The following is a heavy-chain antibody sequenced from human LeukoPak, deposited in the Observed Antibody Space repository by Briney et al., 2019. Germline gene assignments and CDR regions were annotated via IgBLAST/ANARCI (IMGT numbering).Heavy chain of an antibody. CDR1: GGSISSGDYY. D-gene: IGHD1-1*01. V-gene: IGHV4-30-4*08. Sequence: SETLSLTCTVSGGSISSGDYYWSWIRQPPGKGLEWIGYIYYSGSTYYNPSLKSRVTISVDTSKNQFSLKLGSVTAADTAVYYCASRYNWNDGGAFDYWGQGTLVTVSS. CDR3: ASRYNWNDGGAFDY. CDR2: IYYSGST. J-gene: IGHJ4*02.